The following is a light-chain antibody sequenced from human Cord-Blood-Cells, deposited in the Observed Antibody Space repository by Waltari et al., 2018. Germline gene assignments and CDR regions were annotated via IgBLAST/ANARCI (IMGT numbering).Light chain of an antibody. CDR2: AAS. Sequence: DIPLTQSPSSLSASAGDRVTITCRASQSISSYLNWYQQKPGKAPKLLIYAASSLQSGVPSRFSGSGSGTDFTLTISSLQPEDFATYDCQQSYSTLRTFGPGTKVDIK. CDR3: QQSYSTLRT. V-gene: IGKV1-39*01. CDR1: QSISSY. J-gene: IGKJ3*01.